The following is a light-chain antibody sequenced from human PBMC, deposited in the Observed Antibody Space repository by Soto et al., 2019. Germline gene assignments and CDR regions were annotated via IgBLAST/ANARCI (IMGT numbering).Light chain of an antibody. CDR1: QSLSSSY. CDR2: GTS. CDR3: QQYGSSLIT. Sequence: DILLTQSPATLSLSPGERATLSCRASQSLSSSYLAWYQQKPGQAPRLLIYGTSIRATGIPDRFSGSGSGTDFTLIINRLEPEDFAAYYCQQYGSSLITFGQGTRLENK. J-gene: IGKJ5*01. V-gene: IGKV3-20*01.